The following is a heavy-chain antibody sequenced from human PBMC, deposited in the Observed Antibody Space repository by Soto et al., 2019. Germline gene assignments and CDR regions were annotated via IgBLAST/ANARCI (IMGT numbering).Heavy chain of an antibody. V-gene: IGHV1-69*13. CDR2: IIPIFVTA. Sequence: GASVKVSCKASGGTFSSYAISWVRQAPGQGLEWMGGIIPIFVTANYAQKFQGRVTITADECTSTAYMELSSLRSEDTAVYYCASRYYGSGSYYNLGYYYGMDVWGQGTTVTVSS. J-gene: IGHJ6*02. D-gene: IGHD3-10*01. CDR1: GGTFSSYA. CDR3: ASRYYGSGSYYNLGYYYGMDV.